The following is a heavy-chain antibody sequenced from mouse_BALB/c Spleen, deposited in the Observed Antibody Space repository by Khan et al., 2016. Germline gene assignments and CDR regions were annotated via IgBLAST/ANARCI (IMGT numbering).Heavy chain of an antibody. CDR2: IGSGGGYT. CDR1: GFTFSSYA. D-gene: IGHD2-14*01. V-gene: IGHV5-9-1*01. J-gene: IGHJ2*01. CDR3: ARNYRYDENFDY. Sequence: EVELVESGGGLVKPGGSLKLSCAASGFTFSSYAMSWVRQTPEKRLEWVATIGSGGGYTYYPDSVKGRFTISRDHAKNTLYLQMSRLRSEDTAMYYCARNYRYDENFDYWGQGTTLTVSS.